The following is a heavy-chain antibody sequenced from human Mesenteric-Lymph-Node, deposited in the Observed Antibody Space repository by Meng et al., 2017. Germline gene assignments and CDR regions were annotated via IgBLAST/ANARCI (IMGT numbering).Heavy chain of an antibody. V-gene: IGHV1-46*01. J-gene: IGHJ4*02. CDR2: INPSGGHT. CDR1: GYTFTSYY. Sequence: QMQLVQSGAEVKKTGSSVKVSCKASGYTFTSYYIQWVRQAPGQGPEWMGIINPSGGHTSYAQKFQGRVTMTSDTSTSTVDMELSSLRSEDTAVYYCARGIAAAGTDYWGQGTLVTVS. CDR3: ARGIAAAGTDY. D-gene: IGHD6-13*01.